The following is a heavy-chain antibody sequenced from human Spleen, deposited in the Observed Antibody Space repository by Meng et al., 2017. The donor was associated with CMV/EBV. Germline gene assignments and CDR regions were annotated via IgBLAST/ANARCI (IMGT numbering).Heavy chain of an antibody. Sequence: ASVQVSCKVSGYTLTELSSHWVRQAPGKGLEWMGGFDPEDGETIYAQKFQGRVTMTEDTSTDTAYMELSSLRSEDTAVYYCATGHRITIFGVVRTDAFDIWGQGTMVTVSS. J-gene: IGHJ3*02. CDR1: GYTLTELS. V-gene: IGHV1-24*01. D-gene: IGHD3-3*01. CDR3: ATGHRITIFGVVRTDAFDI. CDR2: FDPEDGET.